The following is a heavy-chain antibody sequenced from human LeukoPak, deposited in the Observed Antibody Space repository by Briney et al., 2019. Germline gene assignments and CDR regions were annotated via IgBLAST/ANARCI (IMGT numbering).Heavy chain of an antibody. CDR3: ARDLGQLVATLDY. CDR2: INPNSGGT. J-gene: IGHJ4*02. Sequence: ASVKVSCKASGYTFTGYYMHWVRQAPGQGLEWMGWINPNSGGTNYAQKFQGWVTMTRDTSASTAYMELSSLRSEDTAVYHCARDLGQLVATLDYWGQGTLVTVSS. V-gene: IGHV1-2*04. CDR1: GYTFTGYY. D-gene: IGHD5-12*01.